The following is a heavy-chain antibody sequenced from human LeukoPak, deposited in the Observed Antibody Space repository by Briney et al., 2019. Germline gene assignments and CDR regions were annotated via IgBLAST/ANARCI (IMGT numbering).Heavy chain of an antibody. CDR1: GFTFSSYG. V-gene: IGHV3-30*18. Sequence: GGSLRLSCAASGFTFSSYGMHWVRQAPGKGLEWVAVISYDGSNKYYADSVKGRFTISRDNSKNTLYLQMNSLRAEDTAVYYCAKSSSGSWAQALDYWGQGTLVTVS. J-gene: IGHJ4*02. CDR3: AKSSSGSWAQALDY. D-gene: IGHD2-15*01. CDR2: ISYDGSNK.